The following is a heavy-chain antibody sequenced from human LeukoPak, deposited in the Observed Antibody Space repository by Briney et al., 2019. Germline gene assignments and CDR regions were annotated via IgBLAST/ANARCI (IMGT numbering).Heavy chain of an antibody. CDR1: GFPFGSEA. D-gene: IGHD3-22*01. CDR3: AKEVGSGYYRESPDY. J-gene: IGHJ4*02. CDR2: ISYDGSNK. Sequence: GGSLRLSCTVSGFPFGSEAMSWVRQAPGKGLEWVAVISYDGSNKYYADSVKGRFTISRDNSKNTLYLQMNSLRAEDTAVYYCAKEVGSGYYRESPDYWGQGTLVTVSS. V-gene: IGHV3-30*18.